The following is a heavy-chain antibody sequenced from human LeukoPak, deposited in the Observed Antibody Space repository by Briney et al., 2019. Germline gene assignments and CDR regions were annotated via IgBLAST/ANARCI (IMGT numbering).Heavy chain of an antibody. D-gene: IGHD2-2*01. V-gene: IGHV1-46*01. CDR2: INPSGGST. Sequence: ASMKVSCKASVYTFSDYYMHWVRQTPGQGLEWMGIINPSGGSTSYAQKFQGRVTMTRDTSTSTVYMELSSLRSEDTAVYYCARAQGYCSSTSCYALDYWGQGTLVTVSS. J-gene: IGHJ4*02. CDR1: VYTFSDYY. CDR3: ARAQGYCSSTSCYALDY.